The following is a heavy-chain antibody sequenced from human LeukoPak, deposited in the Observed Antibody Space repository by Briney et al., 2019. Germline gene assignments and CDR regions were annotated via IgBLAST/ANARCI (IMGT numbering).Heavy chain of an antibody. CDR2: INPNSGGT. CDR3: ARGGGSSGWFLGEYYMDV. CDR1: GYTFTGYY. Sequence: ASVKVSCKASGYTFTGYYMHWVRQAPGQGLEWMGWINPNSGGTNYAQKFQGRVTMTRDTSISTAYMELSRLRSDDTAVYYCARGGGSSGWFLGEYYMDVWGKGTTVTVSS. V-gene: IGHV1-2*02. J-gene: IGHJ6*03. D-gene: IGHD6-19*01.